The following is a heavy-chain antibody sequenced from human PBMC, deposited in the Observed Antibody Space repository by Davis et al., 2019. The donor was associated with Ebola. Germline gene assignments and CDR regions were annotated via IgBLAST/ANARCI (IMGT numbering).Heavy chain of an antibody. CDR3: ASRGTIVAGSFYYYGMDV. V-gene: IGHV3-30*03. CDR1: GFMVRSNY. D-gene: IGHD5-12*01. CDR2: ISYDGSNK. J-gene: IGHJ6*04. Sequence: GGSLRLSCAASGFMVRSNYMNWVRQAPGKGLEWVAVISYDGSNKYYGDSVKGRFTISRDNSKNTLYLQMNSLRAEDTAVYYCASRGTIVAGSFYYYGMDVWGKGTTVTVSS.